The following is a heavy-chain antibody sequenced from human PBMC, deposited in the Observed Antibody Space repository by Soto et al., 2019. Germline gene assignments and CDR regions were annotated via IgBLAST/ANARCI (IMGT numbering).Heavy chain of an antibody. CDR1: GGTFSSYA. D-gene: IGHD3-10*01. Sequence: ASVKVSCKASGGTFSSYAISWVRQAPGQGLEWMGGIIPIFGTANYAQKFQGRVTITADESTSTAYMELSGLRSEDTAVYYCARIITMVRGAQRAYDAFDIWGQGTMVTVSS. V-gene: IGHV1-69*13. CDR3: ARIITMVRGAQRAYDAFDI. CDR2: IIPIFGTA. J-gene: IGHJ3*02.